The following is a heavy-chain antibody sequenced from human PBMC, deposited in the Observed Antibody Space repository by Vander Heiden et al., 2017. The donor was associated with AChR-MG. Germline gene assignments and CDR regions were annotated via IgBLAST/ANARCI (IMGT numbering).Heavy chain of an antibody. CDR3: AKDHLLYGGNDFI. CDR1: GCTFSSYG. J-gene: IGHJ4*02. V-gene: IGHV3-30*18. D-gene: IGHD4-17*01. Sequence: QVQLVESGGGVVQPGRSLRLSCAASGCTFSSYGMHWVRQAPGKGLEWVAVISYDGSNKYYADSVKGRFTISRDNSKNTLYLQMNSLRAEDTAVYYCAKDHLLYGGNDFIWGQGTLVTVSS. CDR2: ISYDGSNK.